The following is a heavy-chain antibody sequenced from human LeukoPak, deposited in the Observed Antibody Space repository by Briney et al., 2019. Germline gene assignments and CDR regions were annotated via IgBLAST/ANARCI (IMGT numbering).Heavy chain of an antibody. Sequence: PGGSLRLSCAISGLTVSSNFMNWVRQPPGKGLEWVSIIYIGGNTYSADSVKGRFTISRDNSKNTLYLQMSSLRAEDTAIYYCARQQDATNPGYWGQGTLVTVSS. D-gene: IGHD1/OR15-1a*01. CDR3: ARQQDATNPGY. J-gene: IGHJ4*02. CDR1: GLTVSSNF. CDR2: IYIGGNT. V-gene: IGHV3-66*04.